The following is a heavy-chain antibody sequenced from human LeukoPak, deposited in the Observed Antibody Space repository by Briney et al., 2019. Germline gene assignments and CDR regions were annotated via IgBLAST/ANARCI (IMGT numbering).Heavy chain of an antibody. J-gene: IGHJ4*02. Sequence: DSVKGRFTISRDNAKNSLYLQMNGLRAEDTAVYYCARDGGSYAPDYWGQGTLVTVSS. V-gene: IGHV3-11*01. D-gene: IGHD1-26*01. CDR3: ARDGGSYAPDY.